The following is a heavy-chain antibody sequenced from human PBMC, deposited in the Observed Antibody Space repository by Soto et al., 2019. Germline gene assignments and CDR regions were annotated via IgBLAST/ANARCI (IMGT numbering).Heavy chain of an antibody. CDR3: ARVTSLFYHFTGGDYSAQAMDA. CDR1: GYTYTGYY. Sequence: APVNLACKAAGYTYTGYYIRRRLLTPKQGLEWMGWINPNSGGTNYAQKFQGWVTMTRDTSISTAYMELSRLRSDDTAVYYCARVTSLFYHFTGGDYSAQAMDACGQGTTVT. J-gene: IGHJ6*01. V-gene: IGHV1-2*04. D-gene: IGHD2-21*02. CDR2: INPNSGGT.